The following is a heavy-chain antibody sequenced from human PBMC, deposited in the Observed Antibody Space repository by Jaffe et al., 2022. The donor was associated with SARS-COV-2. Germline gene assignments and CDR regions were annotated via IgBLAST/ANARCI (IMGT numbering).Heavy chain of an antibody. V-gene: IGHV3-72*01. CDR1: GFIFSDHY. J-gene: IGHJ4*02. D-gene: IGHD1-26*01. Sequence: EVQLVESGGGLVQPGGSLRLSCAASGFIFSDHYMDWVRQAPGKGLEWVGRARGKGAGYTTEYAASVKGRFTISRDDSENSLYLQMNGLKADDTAVYYCGRLSRFGGRHYGDYWGQGTLVTVSS. CDR3: GRLSRFGGRHYGDY. CDR2: ARGKGAGYTT.